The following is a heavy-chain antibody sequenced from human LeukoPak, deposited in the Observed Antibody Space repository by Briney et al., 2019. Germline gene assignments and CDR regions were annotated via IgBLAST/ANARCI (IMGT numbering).Heavy chain of an antibody. CDR1: GYSFSDYA. V-gene: IGHV1-3*01. D-gene: IGHD4-17*01. Sequence: ASVKVSCKASGYSFSDYAVQWVRQAPGQRLEWTGWINAGNGRTEYSQNFQGRATITRDRSANTAYMELSSLRSEDTSIYYCARGRWTATETTYYLDYWGQGTLVTVSS. J-gene: IGHJ4*02. CDR2: INAGNGRT. CDR3: ARGRWTATETTYYLDY.